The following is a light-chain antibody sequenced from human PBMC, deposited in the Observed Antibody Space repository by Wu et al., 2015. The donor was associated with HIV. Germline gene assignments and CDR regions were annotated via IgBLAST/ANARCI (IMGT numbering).Light chain of an antibody. CDR1: QTIRNNY. CDR2: DAS. CDR3: QQYGSSRYS. Sequence: EIVLTQSPATLSLSPGERATLSCEASQTIRNNYLAWYQQKPGLAPRLVMYDASSRATGIPDRFSGSGSGTDFTLSISRLEPEDFAVYYCQQYGSSRYSFGQGTKLEIK. V-gene: IGKV3D-20*01. J-gene: IGKJ2*03.